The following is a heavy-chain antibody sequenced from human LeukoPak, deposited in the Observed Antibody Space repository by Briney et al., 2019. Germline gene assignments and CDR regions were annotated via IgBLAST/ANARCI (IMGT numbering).Heavy chain of an antibody. CDR2: ISGGGEST. CDR3: AKDLPAVAYLHGAFDF. Sequence: GGSLRLSCAASGFTFSSYAMSWVRQAPGKGLEWVSAISGGGESTFYADSVKGRFTISRDNSKNSLYLQMNSLRAEDTALYYCAKDLPAVAYLHGAFDFWGQGTMVTVSS. V-gene: IGHV3-23*01. D-gene: IGHD6-19*01. CDR1: GFTFSSYA. J-gene: IGHJ3*01.